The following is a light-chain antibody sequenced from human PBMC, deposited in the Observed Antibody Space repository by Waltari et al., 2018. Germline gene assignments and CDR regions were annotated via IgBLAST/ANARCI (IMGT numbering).Light chain of an antibody. CDR2: GAS. CDR3: QQYGSSLPLT. J-gene: IGKJ4*01. V-gene: IGKV3-20*01. Sequence: EIVLTQSPGTLSLSPGERATLSCRASQSVTTTYLAWYQQKPGQAPRLLIYGASSRAPCIPDRFSGSGSGTDFTLTISRLEPEDFAVYYCQQYGSSLPLTFGGGTKVEIK. CDR1: QSVTTTY.